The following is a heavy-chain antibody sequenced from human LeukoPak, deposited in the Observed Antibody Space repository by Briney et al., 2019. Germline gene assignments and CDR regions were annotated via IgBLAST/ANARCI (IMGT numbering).Heavy chain of an antibody. J-gene: IGHJ6*02. CDR3: ATGVGPYYYYGMDV. Sequence: GSSVKVSCKASGGTFSSYAISWVRQAPGQGLEWMGRIIPILGIANYAQKFQGRVTITADKSTSAAYMELSSLRSEDTAVYYCATGVGPYYYYGMDVWGQGTTVTVSS. D-gene: IGHD1-26*01. CDR1: GGTFSSYA. V-gene: IGHV1-69*04. CDR2: IIPILGIA.